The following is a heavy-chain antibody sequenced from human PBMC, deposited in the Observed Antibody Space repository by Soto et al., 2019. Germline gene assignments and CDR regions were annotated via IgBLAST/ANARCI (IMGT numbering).Heavy chain of an antibody. J-gene: IGHJ4*02. Sequence: ASVKVSCKGFGYSFMKYGINWVRRAPGQLLEWVGWISPYSGYTHSAQKFHGRLTLTTDTAASTAYMELRILRSADTALYYCAREASVLIPAAQPSRFDSWGQGTLVTVPQ. CDR3: AREASVLIPAAQPSRFDS. V-gene: IGHV1-18*01. D-gene: IGHD2-2*01. CDR2: ISPYSGYT. CDR1: GYSFMKYG.